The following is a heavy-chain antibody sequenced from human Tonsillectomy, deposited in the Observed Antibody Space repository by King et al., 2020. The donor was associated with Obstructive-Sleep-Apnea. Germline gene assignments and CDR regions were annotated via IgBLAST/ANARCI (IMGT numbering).Heavy chain of an antibody. J-gene: IGHJ4*02. D-gene: IGHD5-24*01. CDR3: AREGFNGYNPMFDY. CDR2: ISSGSSYI. Sequence: VQLVESGGGLVKPGGSLRLSCAASGFTFSSFNMNWVRQAPGKGLEWVSFISSGSSYIYYADSVRGRFTISRDNAKNSLFLQTNSLRAEDTAVYYCAREGFNGYNPMFDYWGQGTLVTVSS. CDR1: GFTFSSFN. V-gene: IGHV3-21*01.